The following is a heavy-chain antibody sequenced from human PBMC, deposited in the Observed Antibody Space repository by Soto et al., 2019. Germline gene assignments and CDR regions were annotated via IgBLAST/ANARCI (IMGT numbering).Heavy chain of an antibody. CDR1: CYKYNSYG. CDR3: ARDPRYCSGGSCYVVDY. J-gene: IGHJ4*02. D-gene: IGHD2-15*01. Sequence: VKVYFNASCYKYNSYGITLVRQAPGQGLEWMGWISANNGNTKYAQKVQGRVTMTTDTSTSIAYMELRSLRSDDTAVYYCARDPRYCSGGSCYVVDYWGQGTLVTVSS. V-gene: IGHV1-18*01. CDR2: ISANNGNT.